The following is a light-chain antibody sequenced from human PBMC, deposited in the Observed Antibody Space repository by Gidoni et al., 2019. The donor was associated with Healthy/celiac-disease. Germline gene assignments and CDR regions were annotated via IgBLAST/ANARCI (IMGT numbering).Light chain of an antibody. Sequence: EIVLTQSPGTLSLSPGERATLSCRASQSVSSSYLAWYQHNPGQAPRLLIYGASSRATGIPDRFSGSGSGTDFTLTISRLEPEDFAVYYCQQCGSSLWTFGQGTKVEI. V-gene: IGKV3-20*01. CDR2: GAS. CDR1: QSVSSSY. CDR3: QQCGSSLWT. J-gene: IGKJ1*01.